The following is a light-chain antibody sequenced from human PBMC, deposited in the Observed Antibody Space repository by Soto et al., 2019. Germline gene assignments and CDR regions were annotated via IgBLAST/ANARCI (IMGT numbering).Light chain of an antibody. CDR2: DVS. Sequence: QSALTQPASVSGSPGQSITISCTGTSSDIGAYTYVSWYQQHPGEAPKLMIHDVSYRPSGVSDRFSGSKSGNTASLTISGLQAEDEADYYCSSDTPSSAVVFGAGTKVTVL. CDR3: SSDTPSSAVV. J-gene: IGLJ2*01. V-gene: IGLV2-14*03. CDR1: SSDIGAYTY.